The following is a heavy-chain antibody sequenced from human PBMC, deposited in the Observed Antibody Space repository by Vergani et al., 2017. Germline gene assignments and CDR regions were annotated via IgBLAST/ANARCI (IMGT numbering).Heavy chain of an antibody. CDR2: IHRSMST. V-gene: IGHV4-4*02. J-gene: IGHJ4*02. Sequence: QVQLQQWGPGLVTPSGTLSLTCAVYGGSISSDNWWNWVRQAPGKGLQWIGEIHRSMSTNYNPSLRRRVTISLDKSKNQFSLKLTSVTAADTAVYFCASNPRLGGDVVDSWGQGTLVTVSS. CDR1: GGSISSDNW. D-gene: IGHD3-16*01. CDR3: ASNPRLGGDVVDS.